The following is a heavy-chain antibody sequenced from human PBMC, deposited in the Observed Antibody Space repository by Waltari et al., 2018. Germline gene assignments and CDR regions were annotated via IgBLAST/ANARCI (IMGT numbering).Heavy chain of an antibody. D-gene: IGHD7-27*01. CDR1: GFRFTPAW. V-gene: IGHV3-15*01. CDR3: TTLDAPWGG. CDR2: ITSQNDGATT. Sequence: EVQMVESGGGSMKPGDSLRLSCLASGFRFTPAWLTWVRQAPGKGLEWVGRITSQNDGATTDFAASLRGRFSISRDDSQNMVFLQMSSLRIEDTAVYYCTTLDAPWGGWGHGTLVTVSS. J-gene: IGHJ4*01.